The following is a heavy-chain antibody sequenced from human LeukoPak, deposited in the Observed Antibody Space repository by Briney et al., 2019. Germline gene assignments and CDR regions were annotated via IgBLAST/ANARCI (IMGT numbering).Heavy chain of an antibody. Sequence: SGGSLRLSCAASGFTFRDYVIHWVRQAPGKGLEWVAVMSSDGSTIYYADSVKGRFTISRDNFEYTLYLQMNSLRTEDSAVYYCAREVVRPYFDYWGQGTLVTVSS. CDR2: MSSDGSTI. V-gene: IGHV3-30*04. CDR1: GFTFRDYV. CDR3: AREVVRPYFDY. J-gene: IGHJ4*02. D-gene: IGHD3-22*01.